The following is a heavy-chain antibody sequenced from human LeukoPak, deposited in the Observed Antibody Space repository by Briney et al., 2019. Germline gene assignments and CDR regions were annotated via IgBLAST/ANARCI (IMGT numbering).Heavy chain of an antibody. J-gene: IGHJ3*02. Sequence: GGSLRLSCAASGFTFSTYSMNWVRQAPGKGLEWVSYISSGGSPIYYADSVKGRFTISRDNAKNSLFLQMNSLRAEDTAVYYCVRAVPAAILGAFDIWSQGTMVTVSS. D-gene: IGHD2-2*02. CDR2: ISSGGSPI. CDR3: VRAVPAAILGAFDI. CDR1: GFTFSTYS. V-gene: IGHV3-48*04.